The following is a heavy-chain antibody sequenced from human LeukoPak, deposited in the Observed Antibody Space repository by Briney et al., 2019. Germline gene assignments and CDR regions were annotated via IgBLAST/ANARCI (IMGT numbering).Heavy chain of an antibody. CDR2: ISGSGTST. D-gene: IGHD6-6*01. Sequence: GGSLRLSCAVSGFTFSSYAMSWVRQAPGKGLEWVSAISGSGTSTYYADSVKGRFTISRDNPKNTLYLQMNSLRAEDTAVYYCAKEKGSSPAFDYWGQGTLVTVSS. J-gene: IGHJ4*02. CDR1: GFTFSSYA. V-gene: IGHV3-23*01. CDR3: AKEKGSSPAFDY.